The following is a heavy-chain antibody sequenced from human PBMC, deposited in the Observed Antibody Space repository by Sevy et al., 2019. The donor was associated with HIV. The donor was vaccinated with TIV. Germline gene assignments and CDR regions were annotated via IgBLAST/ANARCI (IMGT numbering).Heavy chain of an antibody. Sequence: GGSLRLSCAASGFTFSSYSMNRVRQAPGKGLEWVSSISSSSSYIYYADSVKGRFTISRDNAKNSLYLQMNSLRAEDTAVYYCAREWKEYSSGPFDYWGQGTLVTVSS. CDR1: GFTFSSYS. J-gene: IGHJ4*02. D-gene: IGHD6-19*01. CDR2: ISSSSSYI. V-gene: IGHV3-21*01. CDR3: AREWKEYSSGPFDY.